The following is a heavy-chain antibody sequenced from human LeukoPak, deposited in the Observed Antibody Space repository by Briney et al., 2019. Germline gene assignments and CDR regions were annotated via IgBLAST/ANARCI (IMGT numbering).Heavy chain of an antibody. D-gene: IGHD4-17*01. Sequence: SETLSLTCSVSGGSISSHYWSWIRQPPGKGLEWIGYIYYSGSTKYNPSLKSRVTISVDTSKNQFSLKLSSVTPADTAVYYCARGGTTVTPGLLWFDPWGQGTLVTVSS. V-gene: IGHV4-59*11. CDR1: GGSISSHY. CDR2: IYYSGST. J-gene: IGHJ5*02. CDR3: ARGGTTVTPGLLWFDP.